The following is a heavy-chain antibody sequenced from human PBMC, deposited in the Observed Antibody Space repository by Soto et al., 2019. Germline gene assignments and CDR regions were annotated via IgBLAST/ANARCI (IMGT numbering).Heavy chain of an antibody. CDR2: IYYSGST. Sequence: SETLSVSCTVSGGSISIGDYYWSWIRQPPGKGLEWIGYIYYSGSTYYNPSLKSRVTISVDTSKNQFSLKLSSVTAADTAVYYCAREQAWFDPWGQGTMVTVSS. CDR1: GGSISIGDYY. CDR3: AREQAWFDP. V-gene: IGHV4-30-4*01. J-gene: IGHJ5*02.